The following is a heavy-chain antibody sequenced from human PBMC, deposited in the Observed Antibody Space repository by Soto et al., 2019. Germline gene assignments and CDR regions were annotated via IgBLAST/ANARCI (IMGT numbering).Heavy chain of an antibody. CDR3: ARDQVTMVRGVITGWFAP. CDR1: GGTFSSYA. J-gene: IGHJ5*02. V-gene: IGHV1-69*06. Sequence: QVQLVQSGADVKKPGSSVKVSCKASGGTFSSYAISWVRQAPGQGLEWMGGLIPIFGTANYAQKFQGRVTITADKSTSTAYMELSSLRSEDTAVYYCARDQVTMVRGVITGWFAPWGQGTLVTVSS. D-gene: IGHD3-10*01. CDR2: LIPIFGTA.